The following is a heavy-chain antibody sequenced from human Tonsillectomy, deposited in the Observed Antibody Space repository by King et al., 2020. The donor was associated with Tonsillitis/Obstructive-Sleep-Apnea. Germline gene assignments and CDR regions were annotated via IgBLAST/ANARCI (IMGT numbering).Heavy chain of an antibody. Sequence: VQLVESGGGLVQPGGSLRLSCAASGFTFSSYAMSWVRQAPGKGLEWVSASSGSGGSTYYADSVKGRFTISRDNTKNTLYLQMNSLRAEDTAVYYCAKDGTGLSEANEYFQHWGQGTLVTVSS. CDR2: SSGSGGST. CDR1: GFTFSSYA. CDR3: AKDGTGLSEANEYFQH. J-gene: IGHJ1*01. V-gene: IGHV3-23*04. D-gene: IGHD1/OR15-1a*01.